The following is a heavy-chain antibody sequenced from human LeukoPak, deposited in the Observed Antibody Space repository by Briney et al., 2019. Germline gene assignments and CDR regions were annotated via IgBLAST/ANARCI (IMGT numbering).Heavy chain of an antibody. D-gene: IGHD1-26*01. V-gene: IGHV3-43*02. CDR3: ATWAFYHSLNV. Sequence: GGSLRLSCEASGFTFDAYAMHWVRQAPGKGLEWVSLINKDGSATYYADSVKGRFTISRDNSKNSLYLQMNSLRSEDTALYYCATWAFYHSLNVWGQGTTVTVSS. CDR2: INKDGSAT. J-gene: IGHJ6*02. CDR1: GFTFDAYA.